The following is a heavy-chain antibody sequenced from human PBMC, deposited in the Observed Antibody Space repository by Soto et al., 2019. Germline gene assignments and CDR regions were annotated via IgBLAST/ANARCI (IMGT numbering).Heavy chain of an antibody. CDR2: ISTFHGSI. J-gene: IGHJ4*02. Sequence: QVQLVQPGGEVKKPGASVKVSCKAAGYTFTSHGISWVRQAPGQGLEWMGWISTFHGSINYAQKFQGRVTMTTDTSTSTAYMELRSLRSDDTAVYYCARFYSSGWPRGYFDYWGQGTPVTVSA. D-gene: IGHD6-19*01. CDR3: ARFYSSGWPRGYFDY. CDR1: GYTFTSHG. V-gene: IGHV1-18*01.